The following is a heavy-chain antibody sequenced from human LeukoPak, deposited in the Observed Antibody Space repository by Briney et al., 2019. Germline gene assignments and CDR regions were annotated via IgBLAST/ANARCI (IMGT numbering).Heavy chain of an antibody. D-gene: IGHD3-22*01. CDR1: GFTFSSYG. J-gene: IGHJ4*02. Sequence: GGSLRLSCAASGFTFSSYGMHWVRQAPGKGLEWVAVIWYDGSNKYYADSVKGRFTISRDNSKNTLYLQMNSLRAEDTAVYYCAKAGWYYYDSSGYYSNSGFDYWGQGTLVTVSS. V-gene: IGHV3-33*06. CDR3: AKAGWYYYDSSGYYSNSGFDY. CDR2: IWYDGSNK.